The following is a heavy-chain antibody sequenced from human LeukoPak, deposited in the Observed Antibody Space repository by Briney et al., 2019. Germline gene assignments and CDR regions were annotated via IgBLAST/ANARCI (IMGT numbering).Heavy chain of an antibody. CDR2: IYYSGST. CDR3: ARDRPRLRGYSYGYYYYMDV. V-gene: IGHV4-39*07. Sequence: SETLSLTCAVSGGSISSSSYYWGWIRQPPGKGLEWIGSIYYSGSTYYNPSLKSRVTISVDTSKNQFSLKLSSVTAADTAVYYCARDRPRLRGYSYGYYYYMDVWGKGTTVTVSS. J-gene: IGHJ6*03. D-gene: IGHD5-18*01. CDR1: GGSISSSSYY.